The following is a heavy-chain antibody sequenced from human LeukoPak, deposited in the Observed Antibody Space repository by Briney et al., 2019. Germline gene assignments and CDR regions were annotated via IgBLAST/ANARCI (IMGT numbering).Heavy chain of an antibody. D-gene: IGHD5-18*01. V-gene: IGHV4-30-2*01. CDR2: IYHSGST. CDR3: ARGSDTATYYYYYMDV. J-gene: IGHJ6*03. CDR1: GGSISSGGYY. Sequence: SETLSLTCTVSGGSISSGGYYWSWIRQPPGKGLEWIGYIYHSGSTYYNPSLKSRVTMSVDRSKNQFSLKLSSVTAADTAVYYCARGSDTATYYYYYMDVWGKGTTVTVSS.